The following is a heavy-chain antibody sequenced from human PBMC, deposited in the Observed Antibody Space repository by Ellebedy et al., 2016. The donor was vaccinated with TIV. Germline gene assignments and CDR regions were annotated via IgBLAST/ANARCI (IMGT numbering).Heavy chain of an antibody. J-gene: IGHJ6*02. CDR2: IDPSDSYT. Sequence: GESLKISXKGSGYSFTSYWISWVPQMPGKGLEWMGRIDPSDSYTNYSPSFQGHVTISADKSISTAYLQWSSLKASDTAMYYCARRPGGSYYYGMDVWGQGTTVTVSS. V-gene: IGHV5-10-1*01. D-gene: IGHD3-10*01. CDR3: ARRPGGSYYYGMDV. CDR1: GYSFTSYW.